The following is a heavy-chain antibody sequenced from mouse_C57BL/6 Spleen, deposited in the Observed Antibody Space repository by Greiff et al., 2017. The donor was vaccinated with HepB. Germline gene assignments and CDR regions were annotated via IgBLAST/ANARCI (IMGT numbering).Heavy chain of an antibody. D-gene: IGHD2-4*01. Sequence: EVKVVESGGGLVKPGGSLKLSCAASGFTFSDYGMHWVRQAPEKGLEWVAYISSGSSTIYYADTVKGRFTISRDNAKNTLFLQMTSLRSEDTAMYYCARGYDYDGGMDYWGQGTSVTVSS. J-gene: IGHJ4*01. V-gene: IGHV5-17*01. CDR2: ISSGSSTI. CDR3: ARGYDYDGGMDY. CDR1: GFTFSDYG.